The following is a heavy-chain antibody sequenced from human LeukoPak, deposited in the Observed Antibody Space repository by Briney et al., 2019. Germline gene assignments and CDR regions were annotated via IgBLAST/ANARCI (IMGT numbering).Heavy chain of an antibody. Sequence: GGSLRLSCAASGFTFSDYYMSWIRQAPGKGLEWVSYISSSGSTIYYADSVKGRFTISRDNAKNSLYLQMNSLRAEDTAVYYCARSKSGSYAFYYYYYYYMDVWGKGTTVTVSS. CDR3: ARSKSGSYAFYYYYYYYMDV. J-gene: IGHJ6*03. CDR2: ISSSGSTI. D-gene: IGHD1-26*01. CDR1: GFTFSDYY. V-gene: IGHV3-11*04.